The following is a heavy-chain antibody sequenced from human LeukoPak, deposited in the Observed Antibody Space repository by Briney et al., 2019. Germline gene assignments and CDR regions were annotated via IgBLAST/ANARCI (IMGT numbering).Heavy chain of an antibody. J-gene: IGHJ3*02. V-gene: IGHV1-2*02. CDR1: GYTFTGYY. Sequence: ASVKVSCKASGYTFTGYYMHWVRQAPGQGLEWMGWINPNSGGTNYAQKFQGSVTMTGDTPISTAYMELSRLRSDDPAVYYCARGIAVAPGDTFDIWGQGTMVTVSS. CDR2: INPNSGGT. D-gene: IGHD6-19*01. CDR3: ARGIAVAPGDTFDI.